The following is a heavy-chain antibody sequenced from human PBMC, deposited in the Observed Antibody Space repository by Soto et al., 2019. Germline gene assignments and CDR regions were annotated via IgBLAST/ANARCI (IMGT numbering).Heavy chain of an antibody. CDR2: ISGSGGST. J-gene: IGHJ6*02. V-gene: IGHV3-23*01. CDR3: AKDANYDILTGGYYYYYGMDV. D-gene: IGHD3-9*01. CDR1: GFPISSYA. Sequence: GGSKRVSCTASGFPISSYAMSWVRTDTGKGLEWVSAISGSGGSTYYADSVKGRFTISRDNSKNTLYLQMNSLRAEDTAVYYCAKDANYDILTGGYYYYYGMDVWGQGTTVTVSS.